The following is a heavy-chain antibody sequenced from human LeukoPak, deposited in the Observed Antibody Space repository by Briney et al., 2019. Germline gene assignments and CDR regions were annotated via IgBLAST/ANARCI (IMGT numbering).Heavy chain of an antibody. CDR3: ARVIVVVPAAIGFDY. Sequence: SETLSLTCAVYGGSFSGYYWSWNRQPPGKGLEWIGEINHSGSTNYNPSLKSRVTISVDTSKNQFSLKLSSVTAADTAVYYCARVIVVVPAAIGFDYWGQGTLVTVSS. V-gene: IGHV4-34*01. D-gene: IGHD2-2*01. CDR2: INHSGST. J-gene: IGHJ4*02. CDR1: GGSFSGYY.